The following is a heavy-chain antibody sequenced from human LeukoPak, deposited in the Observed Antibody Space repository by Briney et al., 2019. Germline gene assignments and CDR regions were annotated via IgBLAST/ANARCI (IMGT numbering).Heavy chain of an antibody. V-gene: IGHV4-59*08. CDR1: GGSISSYY. D-gene: IGHD3-22*01. Sequence: SETLPLTCTVSGGSISSYYWSWIRQPPGKGLEWIGYIYYSGSTNYNPSLKSRVTISVDTSKNQFSLKLSSVTAADTAVYYCARGSGLRWYYYDSSGYYFDYWGQGTLVTVSS. CDR2: IYYSGST. J-gene: IGHJ4*02. CDR3: ARGSGLRWYYYDSSGYYFDY.